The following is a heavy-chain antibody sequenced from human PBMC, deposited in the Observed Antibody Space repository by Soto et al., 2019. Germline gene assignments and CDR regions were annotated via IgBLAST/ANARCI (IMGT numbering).Heavy chain of an antibody. CDR1: GFTFSHPR. CDR2: IKGKTNGETK. V-gene: IGHV3-15*07. CDR3: FAYIAHY. Sequence: GGSPRLSCPASGFTFSHPRRNWVRRATGKGLEWVGRIKGKTNGETKDYAAPVKGRFTISRDDSKNMVYLQMNSLTTEDTAVYYCFAYIAHYWGLGNLVTVSS. J-gene: IGHJ4*02. D-gene: IGHD2-15*01.